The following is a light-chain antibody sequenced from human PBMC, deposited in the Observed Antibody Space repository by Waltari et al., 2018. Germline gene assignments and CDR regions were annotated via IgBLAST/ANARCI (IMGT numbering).Light chain of an antibody. V-gene: IGKV3-11*01. CDR2: DAS. J-gene: IGKJ4*01. CDR1: QDVNDY. CDR3: QQRYA. Sequence: EIVLTQSPATLSLSPGQRAALSCRASQDVNDYLAWYQQKPGQPPRLLIYDASKRATGIPARFSGSGSGTDFTLTISTLEPEDFGVYYCQQRYAFGVGTKVEI.